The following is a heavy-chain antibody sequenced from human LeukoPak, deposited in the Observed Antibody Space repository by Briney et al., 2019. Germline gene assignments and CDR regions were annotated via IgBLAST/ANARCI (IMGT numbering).Heavy chain of an antibody. CDR3: AKSHVIASYVGDF. D-gene: IGHD2-21*01. V-gene: IGHV3-30*02. Sequence: GGSLRLSRAPSGFTHCRYGMHGVRQAPGKGLEWVACTRSDGSNKYYADSVKGRFTIARDNSKNTLYLEMNSLRGEDMAVYYCAKSHVIASYVGDFWGQGTLVTVSS. CDR2: TRSDGSNK. CDR1: GFTHCRYG. J-gene: IGHJ4*02.